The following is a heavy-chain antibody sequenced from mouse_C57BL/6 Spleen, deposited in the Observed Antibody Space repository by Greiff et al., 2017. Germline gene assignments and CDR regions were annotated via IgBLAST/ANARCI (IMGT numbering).Heavy chain of an antibody. CDR1: GFTFSSYA. D-gene: IGHD1-1*01. CDR2: ISDGGSYT. CDR3: ARDRNYGSSYGARDY. Sequence: EVQGVESGGGLVKPGGSLKLSCAASGFTFSSYAMSWVRQTPEKRLEWVATISDGGSYTYYPDNVKGRFTISRDNAKNNLYLQMSHLKSEDTAMYYCARDRNYGSSYGARDYWGQGTSGTVSS. V-gene: IGHV5-4*01. J-gene: IGHJ4*01.